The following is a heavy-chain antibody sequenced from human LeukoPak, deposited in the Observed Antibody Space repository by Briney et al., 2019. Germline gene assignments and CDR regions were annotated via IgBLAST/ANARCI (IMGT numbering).Heavy chain of an antibody. V-gene: IGHV3-23*01. CDR2: ISISGDNT. CDR3: AKDTHYEYYFDY. J-gene: IGHJ4*02. Sequence: GGSLRLSCAASGFTFSSYAMSWVRQAPGKGPEWVSSISISGDNTFYADSVKGRFTISRDNSKNTLYVQMNSLRAEDTAVYYCAKDTHYEYYFDYWGQGTLVTVSS. CDR1: GFTFSSYA. D-gene: IGHD3-16*01.